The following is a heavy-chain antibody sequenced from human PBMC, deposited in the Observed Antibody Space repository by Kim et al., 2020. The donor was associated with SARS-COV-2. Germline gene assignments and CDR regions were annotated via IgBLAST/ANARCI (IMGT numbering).Heavy chain of an antibody. Sequence: AQKLRGRGTMTTDTSTSTAYMGLRSLRSDDTAVYYCARVSRTEPTKLDYWGQGTLVTVSS. D-gene: IGHD1-1*01. J-gene: IGHJ4*02. CDR3: ARVSRTEPTKLDY. V-gene: IGHV1-18*01.